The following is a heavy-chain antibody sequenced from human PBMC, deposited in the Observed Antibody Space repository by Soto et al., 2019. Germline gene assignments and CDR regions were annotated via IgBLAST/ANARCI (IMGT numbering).Heavy chain of an antibody. CDR2: INTANDNT. V-gene: IGHV1-3*04. Sequence: ASVKVSCKSSGYTFTNYALHWVRQAPGQRLEWMGWINTANDNTKYSQKFQGRVTISRDTAASTVYMELSSLRAEDTAVYYCARALTTGKRLYYYGMDVWGQGTTVTVSS. D-gene: IGHD3-9*01. CDR1: GYTFTNYA. CDR3: ARALTTGKRLYYYGMDV. J-gene: IGHJ6*02.